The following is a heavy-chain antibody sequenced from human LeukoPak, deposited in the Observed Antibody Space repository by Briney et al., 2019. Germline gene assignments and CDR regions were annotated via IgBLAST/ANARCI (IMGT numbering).Heavy chain of an antibody. CDR3: ARSLKWNLVGFDY. D-gene: IGHD1-1*01. J-gene: IGHJ4*02. CDR2: ISASGGNT. Sequence: PGGSLRLSCAASGFSFSIYAMSWVRQAPGKGLEWVSVISASGGNTFYADSVKGRFTISRDDSKNTLYVQMSSLRAEDTAVYYCARSLKWNLVGFDYWGQGTLVTVSS. V-gene: IGHV3-23*01. CDR1: GFSFSIYA.